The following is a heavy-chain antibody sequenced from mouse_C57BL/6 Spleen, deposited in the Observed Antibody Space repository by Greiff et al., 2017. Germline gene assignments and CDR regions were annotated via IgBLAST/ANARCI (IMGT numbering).Heavy chain of an antibody. CDR3: ARHYYGNYDYYAMDY. J-gene: IGHJ4*01. D-gene: IGHD2-1*01. V-gene: IGHV5-6*01. CDR1: GFTFSSYG. CDR2: ISSGGSYT. Sequence: EVQRVESGGDLVKPGGSLKLSCAASGFTFSSYGMSWVRQTPDKRLEWVATISSGGSYTYYPDSVKGRFTISRDNAKNTLYLQMSSLKSEDTAMYYCARHYYGNYDYYAMDYWGQGTSVTVSS.